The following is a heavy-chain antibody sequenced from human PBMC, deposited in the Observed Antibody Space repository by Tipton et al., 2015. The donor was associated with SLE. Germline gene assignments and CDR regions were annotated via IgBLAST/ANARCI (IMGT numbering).Heavy chain of an antibody. CDR1: GLTFSTYG. CDR2: INGDGVTT. Sequence: SLRLSCAASGLTFSTYGMTWVRQAPGKGLEWVSLINGDGVTTYYADFVKGRFVVSRDNSKNTLHLQMNSLRVEDTAVYYCAKGSDFDTWGQGTLVTVSS. J-gene: IGHJ4*02. V-gene: IGHV3-23*01. D-gene: IGHD3-10*01. CDR3: AKGSDFDT.